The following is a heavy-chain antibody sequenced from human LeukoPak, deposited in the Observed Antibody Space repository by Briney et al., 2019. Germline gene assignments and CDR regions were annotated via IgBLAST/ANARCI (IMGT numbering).Heavy chain of an antibody. CDR3: ARGSGITMCGVALPYYMDV. D-gene: IGHD3-3*01. Sequence: SETLSLTCTVSGGSISSRYWSWIRQPPGKGLEWIGYIYYSGSTNYNPSLKSRVTISVDTSKNQFSLKLSSVTAADTAVYYCARGSGITMCGVALPYYMDVWGKGTTVTVSS. V-gene: IGHV4-59*11. J-gene: IGHJ6*03. CDR1: GGSISSRY. CDR2: IYYSGST.